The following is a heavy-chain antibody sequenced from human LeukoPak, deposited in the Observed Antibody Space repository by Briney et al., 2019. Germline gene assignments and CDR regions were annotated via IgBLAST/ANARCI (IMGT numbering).Heavy chain of an antibody. Sequence: ETLSLTCTVSGGSISSYYWSWVRQAPGKGLEWVSAISGSGGSTYYADSVKGRFTISRDNSKNTLCLQRNSLRAEDTAVYYCAEDRVGYDFWSGLDYWGQGTLVTVSS. D-gene: IGHD3-3*01. J-gene: IGHJ4*02. CDR1: GGSISSYY. CDR3: AEDRVGYDFWSGLDY. V-gene: IGHV3-23*01. CDR2: ISGSGGST.